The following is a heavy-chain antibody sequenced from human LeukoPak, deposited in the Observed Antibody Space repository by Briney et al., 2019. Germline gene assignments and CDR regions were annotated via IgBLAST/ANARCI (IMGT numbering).Heavy chain of an antibody. J-gene: IGHJ6*03. V-gene: IGHV3-30*02. CDR1: GFTFSSYG. D-gene: IGHD6-13*01. CDR2: IRYDGSNK. CDR3: ATEPRQQHPYYYYYMDV. Sequence: GGSLRLSCAASGFTFSSYGMHWVRQAPGKGLEWGAFIRYDGSNKYYADSVKGRFTISRDNSKNTLYLQMNSLRAEDTAVYDCATEPRQQHPYYYYYMDVWGKGTTVTVSS.